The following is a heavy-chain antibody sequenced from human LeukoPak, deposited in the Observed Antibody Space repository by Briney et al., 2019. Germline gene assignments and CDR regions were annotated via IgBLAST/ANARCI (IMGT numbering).Heavy chain of an antibody. CDR3: AKDRPSDYGDPYLDY. CDR1: GFTFSSYG. CDR2: ISYDGSNK. J-gene: IGHJ4*02. V-gene: IGHV3-30*18. D-gene: IGHD4-17*01. Sequence: GGSLRLSCAASGFTFSSYGMHWVRQAPGKGLEWVAVISYDGSNKYYADSVKGRFTISRDNSKNTLYLQMNSLRAEDTAVYYCAKDRPSDYGDPYLDYWGQGTLVTVSS.